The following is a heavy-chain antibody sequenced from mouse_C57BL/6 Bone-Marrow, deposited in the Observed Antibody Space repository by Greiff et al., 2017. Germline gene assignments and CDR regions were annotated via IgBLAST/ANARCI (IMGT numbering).Heavy chain of an antibody. CDR2: INYDGSST. CDR1: GFTFSDYY. Sequence: EVQRVESEGGLVQPGSSMKLSCTASGFTFSDYYMAWVRQVPEKGLEWVANINYDGSSTYYLDSLKSRFIISRDNAKNILYLQMSSLKSEDTATYYCARDGGWDYFDYWGQGTTLTVSS. D-gene: IGHD3-3*01. J-gene: IGHJ2*01. CDR3: ARDGGWDYFDY. V-gene: IGHV5-16*01.